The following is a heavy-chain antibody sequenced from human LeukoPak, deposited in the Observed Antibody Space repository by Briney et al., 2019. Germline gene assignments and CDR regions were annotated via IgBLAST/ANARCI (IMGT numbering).Heavy chain of an antibody. J-gene: IGHJ6*03. D-gene: IGHD3-3*01. CDR2: MNPNSGNT. Sequence: ASVKVSCKASGYTFTSYDINWVRQATGQGLEWMGWMNPNSGNTGYAQKFQGRVTMTRNTSISTAYMELSSLRSEDTAVYYCARGRTVRTIFGVVPYYYYYMDVWGKGTTVTVSS. V-gene: IGHV1-8*01. CDR3: ARGRTVRTIFGVVPYYYYYMDV. CDR1: GYTFTSYD.